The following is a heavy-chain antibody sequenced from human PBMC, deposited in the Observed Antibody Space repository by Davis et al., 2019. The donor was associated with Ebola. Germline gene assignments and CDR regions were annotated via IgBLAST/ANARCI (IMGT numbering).Heavy chain of an antibody. CDR1: GYTFTNYA. J-gene: IGHJ4*02. CDR3: ARGKYYPEY. V-gene: IGHV1-18*01. Sequence: ASVKVSCKASGYTFTNYAISWVRQAPGQGLEWMGWIKTYNGNTNYGQKFQGRVTLTTDTSTSTVYMELRSLRSDDTAVYYCARGKYYPEYWGQGTLVTVSS. D-gene: IGHD3-10*01. CDR2: IKTYNGNT.